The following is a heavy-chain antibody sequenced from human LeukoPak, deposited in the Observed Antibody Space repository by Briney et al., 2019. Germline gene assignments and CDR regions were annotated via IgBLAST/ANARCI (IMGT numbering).Heavy chain of an antibody. CDR3: TRGSSGRRDI. CDR1: GYTFTSCD. CDR2: MNPNSGNT. Sequence: VKVSCKASGYTFTSCDINWVRQATGQGLEWMGWMNPNSGNTGYGQSFQGRITMTRDISIGTAYMELSNLTSEDTAIYYCTRGSSGRRDIWGQGTLVTVSA. V-gene: IGHV1-8*01. J-gene: IGHJ4*02. D-gene: IGHD6-19*01.